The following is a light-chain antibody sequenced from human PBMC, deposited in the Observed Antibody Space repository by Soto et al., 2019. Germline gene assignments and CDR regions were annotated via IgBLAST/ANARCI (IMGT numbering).Light chain of an antibody. CDR1: QSVSSY. CDR3: QQRSNWPPT. CDR2: DAS. V-gene: IGKV3-11*01. J-gene: IGKJ5*01. Sequence: VFPRSPPTVPLSPGERATLSCRPSQSVSSYLAWYQQKPGQAPRLLIYDASNRATGIPARFSGSGSVTDFTLTISSLEPEDFAVYYCQQRSNWPPTFGQGTRLEIK.